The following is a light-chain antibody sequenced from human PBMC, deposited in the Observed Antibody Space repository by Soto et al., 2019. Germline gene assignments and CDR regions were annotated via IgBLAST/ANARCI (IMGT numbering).Light chain of an antibody. Sequence: DIQMTQSPSTLSASVGDRVTITCRASQSISSWLAWYQQKPGKAPKLLIYDASSLGSGVPSRFSGSGSGTEFTLIISSLLPDDFATYYCQQYNSYSGTFGQGTKVDIK. CDR1: QSISSW. CDR2: DAS. CDR3: QQYNSYSGT. V-gene: IGKV1-5*01. J-gene: IGKJ1*01.